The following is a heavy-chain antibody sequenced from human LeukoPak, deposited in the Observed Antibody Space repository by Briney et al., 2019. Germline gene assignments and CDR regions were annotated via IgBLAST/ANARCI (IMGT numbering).Heavy chain of an antibody. CDR3: ARDNSGSYSFVDY. CDR1: GFTFSSYW. V-gene: IGHV3-7*01. D-gene: IGHD3-10*01. J-gene: IGHJ4*02. CDR2: INQDGREK. Sequence: GGSLRLSCEASGFTFSSYWMSWVRQAPGKGLERVANINQDGREKYYADSVKGRFTISRDNSKNTLYLQMNSLRAEDTAVYYCARDNSGSYSFVDYWGQGTLVTVSS.